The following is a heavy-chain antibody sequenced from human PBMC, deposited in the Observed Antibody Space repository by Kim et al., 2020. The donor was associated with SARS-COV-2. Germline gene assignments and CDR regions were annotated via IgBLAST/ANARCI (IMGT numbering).Heavy chain of an antibody. CDR2: IWYDGSNK. J-gene: IGHJ5*02. CDR3: ARDPTYYDFWSGYPGGWFDP. Sequence: GGSLRLSCAASGFTFSIYGMHWVRQAPGKGLEWVAVIWYDGSNKYYADSVKGRFTISRDNSKNTLYLQMNSLRAEDTAVYYCARDPTYYDFWSGYPGGWFDPWGQGTLVTVSS. CDR1: GFTFSIYG. D-gene: IGHD3-3*01. V-gene: IGHV3-33*01.